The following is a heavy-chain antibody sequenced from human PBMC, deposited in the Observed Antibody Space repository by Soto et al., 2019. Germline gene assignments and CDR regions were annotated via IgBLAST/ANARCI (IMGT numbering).Heavy chain of an antibody. CDR1: GYTFTSYG. CDR3: ARGGGIVVVTAPSDH. V-gene: IGHV1-46*03. D-gene: IGHD2-21*02. CDR2: INPSGGYT. Sequence: ASVKVSCKASGYTFTSYGISWVRQAPGQGLEWLGIINPSGGYTTYAQRFLGRVTMTSDTSTSTVHMELGSLTFEDTAVYYCARGGGIVVVTAPSDHWGQGTLVTVSS. J-gene: IGHJ4*02.